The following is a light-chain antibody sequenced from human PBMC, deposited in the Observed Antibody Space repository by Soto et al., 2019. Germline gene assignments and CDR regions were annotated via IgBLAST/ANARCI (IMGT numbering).Light chain of an antibody. CDR2: EVN. CDR3: ASYAGNSRYV. V-gene: IGLV2-8*01. J-gene: IGLJ1*01. Sequence: QSVLTQPPSASGSPGQSVTISCTGVSSDVGDYDYVLWYQQYPGKVPKVIIFEVNKRPSGVPDRFSGSKSGNTASLTVSGLQAEDVAVYYCASYAGNSRYVFGTGTKVTVL. CDR1: SSDVGDYDY.